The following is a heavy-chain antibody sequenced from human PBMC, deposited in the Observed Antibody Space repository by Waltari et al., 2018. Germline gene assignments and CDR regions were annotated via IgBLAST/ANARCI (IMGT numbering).Heavy chain of an antibody. Sequence: QVQLQESGPGLVKPSETLSLTCAVSGGSISSSNWWSWVRQPPGKGLEWIGEIYHSGSTNYNPSLKSRVTISVDKSKNQFSLKLSSVTAADTAVYYCARGGDCTNGVCYRALGYWGQGTLVTVSS. D-gene: IGHD2-8*01. V-gene: IGHV4-4*02. CDR3: ARGGDCTNGVCYRALGY. J-gene: IGHJ4*02. CDR1: GGSISSSNW. CDR2: IYHSGST.